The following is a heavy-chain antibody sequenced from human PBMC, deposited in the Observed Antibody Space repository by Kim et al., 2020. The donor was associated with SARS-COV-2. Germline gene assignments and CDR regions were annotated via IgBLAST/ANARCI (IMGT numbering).Heavy chain of an antibody. J-gene: IGHJ3*02. D-gene: IGHD6-19*01. V-gene: IGHV4-59*01. CDR2: IYYSGST. CDR1: GGSISSYY. Sequence: SETLSLTCTVSGGSISSYYWSWIRQPPGKGLEWIGYIYYSGSTNYNPSLKSRVTISVDTSKNQFSLKLSSVTAADTAVYYCARSYYYKEWLVPYPYDAFDIWGQGTMVTVSS. CDR3: ARSYYYKEWLVPYPYDAFDI.